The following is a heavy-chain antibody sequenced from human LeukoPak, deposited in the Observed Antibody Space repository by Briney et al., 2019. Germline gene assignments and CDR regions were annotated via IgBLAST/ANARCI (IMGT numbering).Heavy chain of an antibody. J-gene: IGHJ3*02. Sequence: PGGSLRLSCAASGFTFSSYGMHWVRQAPGKGLEWVAVISYDGSNKYYADSVKGRFTISRDNSKNTLYLQMNSLRAEDTAVYYCAKERRGVAKYALDIWGQGTMVTVSS. V-gene: IGHV3-30*18. D-gene: IGHD2-15*01. CDR1: GFTFSSYG. CDR2: ISYDGSNK. CDR3: AKERRGVAKYALDI.